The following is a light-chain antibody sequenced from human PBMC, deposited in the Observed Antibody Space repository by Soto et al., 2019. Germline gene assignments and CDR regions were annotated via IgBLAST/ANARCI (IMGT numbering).Light chain of an antibody. Sequence: AIQLTQSPSSLSASVGDRVTITCRASQGISSALAWYQQKPGKAPKLLIYDASSLESGVPSRFSGSVSGTDFTLTISSLQPEDFATYYCQQFNSYPRLTFGPGTKVDIK. CDR3: QQFNSYPRLT. V-gene: IGKV1-13*02. CDR2: DAS. CDR1: QGISSA. J-gene: IGKJ3*01.